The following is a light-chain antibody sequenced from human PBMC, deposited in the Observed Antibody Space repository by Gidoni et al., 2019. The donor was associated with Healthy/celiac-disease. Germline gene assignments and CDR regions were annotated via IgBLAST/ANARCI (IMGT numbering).Light chain of an antibody. CDR2: WAS. J-gene: IGKJ5*01. CDR3: QQGIT. Sequence: DIVMTQSPDSLAVSLGERATINCKSSQSVLYSSNNKNYLAWYQQKPGQPPKLLIYWASTRESGVPVRFSGSGSGTDFTLTISSLQAEDVAVYYCQQGITFGQGTRLEIK. V-gene: IGKV4-1*01. CDR1: QSVLYSSNNKNY.